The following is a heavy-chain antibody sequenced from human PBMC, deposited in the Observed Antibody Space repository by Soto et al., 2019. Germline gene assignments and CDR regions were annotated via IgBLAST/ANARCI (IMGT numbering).Heavy chain of an antibody. Sequence: ASVKVSCKTSGYIFTDYYIHWVRQAPGQGLEWMGYINPKTGGTTYAQKFQGWVTMTRDTSVSTAYIDLSSLKFNDTAVYYCERDQGNSSSWPIDFWGQGTVVTVSS. V-gene: IGHV1-2*04. CDR2: INPKTGGT. CDR3: ERDQGNSSSWPIDF. D-gene: IGHD6-13*01. J-gene: IGHJ4*02. CDR1: GYIFTDYY.